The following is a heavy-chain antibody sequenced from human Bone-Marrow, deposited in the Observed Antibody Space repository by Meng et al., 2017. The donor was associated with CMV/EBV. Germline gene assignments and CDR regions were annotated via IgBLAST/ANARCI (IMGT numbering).Heavy chain of an antibody. J-gene: IGHJ6*02. CDR1: GFTVSSNY. CDR3: AKDGNTFDYYYGMDV. Sequence: LSLTCAASGFTVSSNYMSWVRQAPGKGLEWVSVIYSCGSTYYADSVKGRFTISRDNSKNTLYLQMNSLRAEDTAVYYCAKDGNTFDYYYGMDVWGQGTTVTVSS. V-gene: IGHV3-53*01. D-gene: IGHD3-16*01. CDR2: IYSCGST.